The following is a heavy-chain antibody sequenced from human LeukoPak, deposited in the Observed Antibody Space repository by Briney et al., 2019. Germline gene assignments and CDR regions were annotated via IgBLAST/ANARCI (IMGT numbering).Heavy chain of an antibody. J-gene: IGHJ4*02. CDR2: ISWNSGSI. D-gene: IGHD3-16*01. Sequence: GGSLRLSCAASRFTLDDYAMHWVRQAPGKGLEWVSGISWNSGSIGYADSVKGRFTISRDNAKNSLYLQMNSLRAEDTALYYCAKEDRRGRHFDYWGQGTLVTVSS. CDR3: AKEDRRGRHFDY. CDR1: RFTLDDYA. V-gene: IGHV3-9*01.